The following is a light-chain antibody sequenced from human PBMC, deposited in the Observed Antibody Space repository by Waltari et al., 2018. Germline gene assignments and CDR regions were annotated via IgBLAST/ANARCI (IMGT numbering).Light chain of an antibody. CDR3: QQYNSYSFT. J-gene: IGKJ3*01. CDR1: QTSGNW. V-gene: IGKV1-5*03. Sequence: DIQMTQSPSTLSASVGDRVTITCRASQTSGNWLAWYQQKPGKAPKRLIYKASSLQSRVPSRFSGSGSGTEFTLTISSLQPDDFATYYCQQYNSYSFTFGPGTTVDIK. CDR2: KAS.